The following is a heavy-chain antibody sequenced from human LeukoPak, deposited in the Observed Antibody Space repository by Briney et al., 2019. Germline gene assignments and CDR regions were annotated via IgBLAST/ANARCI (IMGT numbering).Heavy chain of an antibody. J-gene: IGHJ3*02. CDR3: ARVGSIPAANAFDI. CDR2: TYHSGSS. V-gene: IGHV4-31*03. D-gene: IGHD6-13*01. Sequence: PSQTLSLTCTVSGGSISSGNYYWSWIRQHPGKGLEWIGYTYHSGSSYYNPSLKSRVTISVDTSKNQFSLKLNSVIAADTAVYYCARVGSIPAANAFDIWGQGTMVTVSS. CDR1: GGSISSGNYY.